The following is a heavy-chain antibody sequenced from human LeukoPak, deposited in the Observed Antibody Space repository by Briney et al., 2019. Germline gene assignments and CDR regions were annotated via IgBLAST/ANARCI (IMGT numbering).Heavy chain of an antibody. CDR1: GGSISSGGYY. D-gene: IGHD1-26*01. CDR2: IYYSGST. CDR3: ARPVSGTYRSDAFDI. V-gene: IGHV4-31*03. J-gene: IGHJ3*02. Sequence: SQTLSLTCTVSGGSISSGGYYWSWIRQHPGKGLEWIGYIYYSGSTYYNPSLKSRVTISVDTSKNQFSLKLSSVTAADTAVYYCARPVSGTYRSDAFDIWGQGTMVTVSS.